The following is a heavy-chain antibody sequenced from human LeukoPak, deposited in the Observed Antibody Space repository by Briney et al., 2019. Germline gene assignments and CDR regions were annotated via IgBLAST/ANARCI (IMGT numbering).Heavy chain of an antibody. J-gene: IGHJ6*01. CDR2: ISAYKGNT. V-gene: IGHV1-18*01. CDR3: ARQHSSGYYSTHYYYGVDV. D-gene: IGHD3-22*01. CDR1: GNTITTYG. Sequence: ASVTVSCKAAGNTITTYGNSGVGQAPGQGLEWMGWISAYKGNTNYAQKLQGRVTMTTETSTSTAYMELRSLRSDDKAVYYCARQHSSGYYSTHYYYGVDVWGQGTTVTVSS.